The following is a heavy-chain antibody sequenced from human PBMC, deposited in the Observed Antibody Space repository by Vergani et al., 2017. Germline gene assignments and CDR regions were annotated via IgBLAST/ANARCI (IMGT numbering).Heavy chain of an antibody. J-gene: IGHJ4*02. CDR3: ATSPSQFDY. CDR2: ISYDGSNK. Sequence: QVQLVESGGGVVQPGRSLRLSCAASGFTFSSYGMHWVRQAPGKGLEWVAVISYDGSNKYYADSVKGRFTISRDNSKNTLYLQMNSLRAEDTAVYYCATSPSQFDYWGQGTLVTVSS. CDR1: GFTFSSYG. V-gene: IGHV3-30*19.